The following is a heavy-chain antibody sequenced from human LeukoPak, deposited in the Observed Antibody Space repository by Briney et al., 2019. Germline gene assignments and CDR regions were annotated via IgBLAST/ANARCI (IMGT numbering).Heavy chain of an antibody. J-gene: IGHJ4*02. CDR1: GFSFTIYA. Sequence: WGSLTLSCAASGFSFTIYAMSWVRQAPGKGLEWVSAISPGGGTVYYLDSVKGRFIISRDNSKNTLYLQMNSLRAEGTAVYYCARRATVVGPAPFDHGGQGTLVTVSS. CDR3: ARRATVVGPAPFDH. V-gene: IGHV3-23*01. D-gene: IGHD4-23*01. CDR2: ISPGGGTV.